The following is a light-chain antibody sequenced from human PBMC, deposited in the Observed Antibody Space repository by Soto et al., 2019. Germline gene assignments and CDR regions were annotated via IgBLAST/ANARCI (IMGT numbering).Light chain of an antibody. Sequence: NFMLTQPHSVSESPGKTVTISCTRSSGSIASNYVQWYQQRPGSSPTTVIYEDNQRPSGVPDRFSGSIDSSSNSASLTISGLKTEDEADYCCQSYDSSNQGVFGTGTKVTVL. CDR1: SGSIASNY. CDR2: EDN. CDR3: QSYDSSNQGV. J-gene: IGLJ1*01. V-gene: IGLV6-57*01.